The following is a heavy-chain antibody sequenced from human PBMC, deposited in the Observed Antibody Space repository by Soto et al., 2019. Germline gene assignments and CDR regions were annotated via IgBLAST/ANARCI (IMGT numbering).Heavy chain of an antibody. J-gene: IGHJ4*02. D-gene: IGHD3-22*01. CDR1: GFTFSSYA. CDR3: ASGSYYYDSSVLFFDY. Sequence: PGGSLRLSCAASGFTFSSYAMHWVRQAPGKGLEWVAVISYDGSNKYYADSVKGRFTISRDNSKNTLYLQMNSLRAEDTAVYYCASGSYYYDSSVLFFDYWGQGTLVTVSS. V-gene: IGHV3-30-3*01. CDR2: ISYDGSNK.